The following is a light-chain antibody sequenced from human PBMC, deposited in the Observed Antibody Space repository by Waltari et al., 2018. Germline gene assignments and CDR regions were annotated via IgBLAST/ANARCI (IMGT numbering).Light chain of an antibody. CDR1: SSDIRAFDL. J-gene: IGLJ2*01. CDR3: SSFTTGSTGL. Sequence: QSALAQPASVSGSPGQSITISCPGRSSDIRAFDLVSWYQQHPGRAPRLIIRNVSERPSGVPHRFSGSKSGNTASLTISSLRSEDESLYFCSSFTTGSTGLFGGGTKLTVL. V-gene: IGLV2-14*03. CDR2: NVS.